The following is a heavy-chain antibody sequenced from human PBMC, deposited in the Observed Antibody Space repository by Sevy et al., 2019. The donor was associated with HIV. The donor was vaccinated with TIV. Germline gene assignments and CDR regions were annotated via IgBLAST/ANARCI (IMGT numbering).Heavy chain of an antibody. CDR2: IKQDESEK. Sequence: GGSLRLSCAASGFSFSNYWMHWVRHAPGKGLEWVANIKQDESEKYYVASVKGRFTISRDNVKNSLYLQMNSLRPEDTAVYYCARGNSGSFDYWGQGTLVTVSS. J-gene: IGHJ4*02. V-gene: IGHV3-7*04. D-gene: IGHD3-22*01. CDR1: GFSFSNYW. CDR3: ARGNSGSFDY.